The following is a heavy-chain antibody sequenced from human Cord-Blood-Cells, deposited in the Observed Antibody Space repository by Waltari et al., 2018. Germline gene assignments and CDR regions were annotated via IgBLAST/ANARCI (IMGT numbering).Heavy chain of an antibody. D-gene: IGHD2-8*02. CDR3: ASYCTGGVCYDAFDI. J-gene: IGHJ3*02. V-gene: IGHV4-34*01. CDR2: INHSGST. Sequence: QVQLQQWGAGLLKPSETLSLTCAVYGGSFSGYYWSWIRQPPGKGLEWIGEINHSGSTNYNPSLKSRATISVDTSKNQFSLKLSSVTAADTAVYYCASYCTGGVCYDAFDIWGQGTMVTVSS. CDR1: GGSFSGYY.